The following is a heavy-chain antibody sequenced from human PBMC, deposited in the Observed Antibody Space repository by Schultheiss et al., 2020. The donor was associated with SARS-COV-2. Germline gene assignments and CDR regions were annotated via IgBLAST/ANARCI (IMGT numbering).Heavy chain of an antibody. CDR1: GYSFASYW. CDR2: INPGDSAN. J-gene: IGHJ4*02. CDR3: ARLNPITTDATY. V-gene: IGHV5-51*01. Sequence: GESLKISCKGSGYSFASYWLGWVRQMPGEGLEWMGIINPGDSANIYSPSFQGQVTISADKSITTAYLQWSSLKASDSAMYYCARLNPITTDATYWGQGTLVTVSS. D-gene: IGHD1-14*01.